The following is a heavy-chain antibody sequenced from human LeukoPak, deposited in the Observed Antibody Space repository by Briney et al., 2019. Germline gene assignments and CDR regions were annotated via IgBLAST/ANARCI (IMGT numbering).Heavy chain of an antibody. J-gene: IGHJ3*02. Sequence: APVKVSCKASGHTFTSYGISWVRQAPGQGLEWMGWISAYNGNTNYAQKLQGRVTMTTDTSTSTAYMELRSLRSDDTAVYYCARDLNVLRYFDWLLGDAFDIWGQGTMVTVSS. CDR3: ARDLNVLRYFDWLLGDAFDI. D-gene: IGHD3-9*01. CDR1: GHTFTSYG. V-gene: IGHV1-18*01. CDR2: ISAYNGNT.